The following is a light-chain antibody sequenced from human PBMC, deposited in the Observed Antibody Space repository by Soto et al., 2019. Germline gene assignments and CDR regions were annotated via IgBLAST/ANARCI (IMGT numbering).Light chain of an antibody. CDR1: QSARSS. CDR2: EVA. CDR3: QQYNHCPPIT. V-gene: IGKV3-15*01. J-gene: IGKJ5*01. Sequence: EVVMTQSPATLPVSPGERAPPSSKASQSARSSLGWYQQKPGQPPRLIXHEVAIRATGIPARFNGSGSGTELALTISSLHSEDYAVYYYQQYNHCPPITFGQGTRLEIK.